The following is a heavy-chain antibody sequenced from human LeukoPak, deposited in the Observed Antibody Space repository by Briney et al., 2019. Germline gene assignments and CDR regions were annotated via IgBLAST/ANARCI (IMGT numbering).Heavy chain of an antibody. CDR2: IDPDGSNT. D-gene: IGHD3-22*01. CDR1: GFTFSSYW. J-gene: IGHJ4*02. CDR3: VRSHYFAGSGYYYDC. V-gene: IGHV3-74*01. Sequence: GGSLRLSCAASGFTFSSYWMHWVRQAPGKGLVWVSRIDPDGSNTNYADSVKGRFTISRDNAKNTVDMQMISLRDEDTSVYYCVRSHYFAGSGYYYDCWGQGTLVTVSS.